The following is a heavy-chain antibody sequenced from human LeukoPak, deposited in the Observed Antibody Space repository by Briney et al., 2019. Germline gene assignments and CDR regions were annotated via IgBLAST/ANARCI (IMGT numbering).Heavy chain of an antibody. CDR1: GFTVGSNY. CDR2: LYAGGTK. Sequence: GGSLRLSCAASGFTVGSNYMNWVRQSPGKGLEWVSILYAGGTKYYADSVKGRFTISRHDSRNTLYLQMNNLRTDDAAVYYCAGGSVFDYWGQGILVTVSS. CDR3: AGGSVFDY. V-gene: IGHV3-53*04. J-gene: IGHJ4*02. D-gene: IGHD3-16*01.